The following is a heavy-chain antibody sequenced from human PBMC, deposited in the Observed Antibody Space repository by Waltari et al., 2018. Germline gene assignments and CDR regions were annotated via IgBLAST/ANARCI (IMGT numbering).Heavy chain of an antibody. CDR1: GFPFRSYG. J-gene: IGHJ4*02. Sequence: QVQLVESGGGVVKPGGSLRISGAASGFPFRSYGMQWVRQAPGRGVGWVAFIRFDGNNKYYGDSVQGRFTISRDDSKNMLYLQMNNVRADDTAGYYCAKDHADHYGCIGGGGHWGQGTLVTVSS. V-gene: IGHV3-30*02. D-gene: IGHD4-17*01. CDR2: IRFDGNNK. CDR3: AKDHADHYGCIGGGGH.